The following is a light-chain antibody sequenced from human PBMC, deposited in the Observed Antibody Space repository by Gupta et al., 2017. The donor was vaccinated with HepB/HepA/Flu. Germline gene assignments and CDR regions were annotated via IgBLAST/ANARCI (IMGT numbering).Light chain of an antibody. J-gene: IGKJ2*01. CDR3: QQYNSDSYT. V-gene: IGKV1-5*03. Sequence: DIQMTQSPSTLSASVGDRVTITCRVSQSVNTWLAWYQQKPGTAPKLLIYRASSLTSTFPSRFSGSGSGTEFTLTISSLQPDDFATYYCQQYNSDSYTFGQGTKLEIK. CDR2: RAS. CDR1: QSVNTW.